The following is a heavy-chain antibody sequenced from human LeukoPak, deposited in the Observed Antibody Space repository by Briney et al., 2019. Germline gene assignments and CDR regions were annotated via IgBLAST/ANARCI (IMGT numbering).Heavy chain of an antibody. Sequence: SVTVSCKASGGTFSSYAISWVRQAPGQGLEWMGGIIPIFGTANYAQKFQGRVTITTDESTSTAYMELSSLRSEDTAVYYCAMSGSYSNTIFDYWGQGTLVTVSS. CDR2: IIPIFGTA. CDR1: GGTFSSYA. D-gene: IGHD1-26*01. J-gene: IGHJ4*02. V-gene: IGHV1-69*05. CDR3: AMSGSYSNTIFDY.